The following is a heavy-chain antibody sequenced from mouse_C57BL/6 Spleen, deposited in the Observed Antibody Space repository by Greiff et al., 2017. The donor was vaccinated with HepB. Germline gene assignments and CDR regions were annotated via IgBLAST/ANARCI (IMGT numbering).Heavy chain of an antibody. CDR1: GYTFTDYY. CDR2: INPNNGGT. Sequence: EVQLQQSGPELVKPGASVKISCKASGYTFTDYYMNWVKQSHGKSLEWIGDINPNNGGTSYNQKFKGKATLTVDKSSSTAYMELSSLTSEDSAVYYCSRGVYYYGSSYEYYFDYWGQGTTLTVSS. V-gene: IGHV1-26*01. J-gene: IGHJ2*01. D-gene: IGHD1-1*01. CDR3: SRGVYYYGSSYEYYFDY.